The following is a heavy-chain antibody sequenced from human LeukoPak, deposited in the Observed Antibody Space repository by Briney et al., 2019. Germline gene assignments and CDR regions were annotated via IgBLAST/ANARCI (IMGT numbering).Heavy chain of an antibody. CDR2: MNTNSGNT. V-gene: IGHV1-8*01. CDR1: GYTFTRYA. Sequence: GSSVNVSCKVSGYTFTRYAIEWVRQATGQGLEWMGWMNTNSGNTGYAQKFQGRVTMTRNTSISTAYLELSSLRSEDTAVYYCARVGFRGEPIDCWGQGTLVTVSS. CDR3: ARVGFRGEPIDC. J-gene: IGHJ4*02. D-gene: IGHD3-10*01.